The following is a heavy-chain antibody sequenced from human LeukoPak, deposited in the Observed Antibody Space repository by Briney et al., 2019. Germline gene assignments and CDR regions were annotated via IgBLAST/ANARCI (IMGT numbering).Heavy chain of an antibody. Sequence: GGSLRLSCSASEFTFSNYAMNWVRQAPGKGLEWVSAISRTGGSTYYADSVKGRFTISRDNSKNTLYLQMNSLRAEDTAVYYCAKESGYGSGIDYWGQGTLVTVSS. D-gene: IGHD3-10*01. CDR2: ISRTGGST. CDR3: AKESGYGSGIDY. V-gene: IGHV3-23*01. J-gene: IGHJ4*02. CDR1: EFTFSNYA.